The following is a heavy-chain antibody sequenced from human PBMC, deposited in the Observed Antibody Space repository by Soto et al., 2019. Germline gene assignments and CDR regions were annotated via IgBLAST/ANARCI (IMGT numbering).Heavy chain of an antibody. Sequence: LRLSCAASGFAFSTYGMHWVRQAPGKGLEWVAVISYDGSNKYYADSVKGRFTVSRDNSNNTLYMQMNSLRAEDTAVYYCARGPYYGSGTCDFWGQGTPVTVSS. CDR3: ARGPYYGSGTCDF. V-gene: IGHV3-30*03. D-gene: IGHD3-10*01. CDR2: ISYDGSNK. CDR1: GFAFSTYG. J-gene: IGHJ4*02.